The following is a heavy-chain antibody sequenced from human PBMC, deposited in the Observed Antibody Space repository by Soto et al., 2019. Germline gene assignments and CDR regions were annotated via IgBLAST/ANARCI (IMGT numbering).Heavy chain of an antibody. CDR3: ARDPVGPAWFDP. D-gene: IGHD1-26*01. J-gene: IGHJ5*02. CDR1: GYTFTTYG. V-gene: IGHV1-18*01. Sequence: QVQLVQSGAEVKKPGASVKVSCKASGYTFTTYGISWVRQAPGQGLEWMGWINTYNGNTYYAQKLQGRVTMTTDTYTSTAYMELRSLRSDDTAVYYCARDPVGPAWFDPWGQGTLVTVSS. CDR2: INTYNGNT.